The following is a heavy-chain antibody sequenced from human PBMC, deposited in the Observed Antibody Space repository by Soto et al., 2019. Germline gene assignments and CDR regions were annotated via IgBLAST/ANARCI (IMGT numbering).Heavy chain of an antibody. J-gene: IGHJ6*02. Sequence: SETLSLTCTVSGGSISSYYWSWIRQPPGKGLEWIAYIYYSGSTYYNPSLKSRVTISVDTSKNQFSLKLSSVTAADTAVYYCAREPGGYSLAQRGYYYGMDVWGQGTTVTVSS. CDR3: AREPGGYSLAQRGYYYGMDV. V-gene: IGHV4-59*01. CDR2: IYYSGST. CDR1: GGSISSYY. D-gene: IGHD5-18*01.